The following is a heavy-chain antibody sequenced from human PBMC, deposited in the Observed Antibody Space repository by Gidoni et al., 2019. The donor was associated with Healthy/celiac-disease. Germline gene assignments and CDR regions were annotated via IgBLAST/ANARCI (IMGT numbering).Heavy chain of an antibody. CDR2: IGGSGGST. D-gene: IGHD6-6*01. Sequence: EVQLLESGGGLVQPGGSLRLSCAASGFTLRCYAMGWARQAPGKGLEWVSAIGGSGGSTYYADSVKGRFTISLDNSKNTLYLQMNSLRAEDTAVYYCAKERVYSSSSPFDYWGQGTLVTVSS. CDR1: GFTLRCYA. CDR3: AKERVYSSSSPFDY. J-gene: IGHJ4*02. V-gene: IGHV3-23*01.